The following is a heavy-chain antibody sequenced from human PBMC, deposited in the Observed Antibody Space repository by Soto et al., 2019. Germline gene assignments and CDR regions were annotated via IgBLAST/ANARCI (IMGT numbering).Heavy chain of an antibody. Sequence: QITLNESGPTVVKPTEPLTLTCTFSGFSLTTSGVGVGWVRQSPGKAPEWLAFIYWDDDKRYSTSLKSRLTINKDTSKTQVVLTMANVDPADTATYYCPHRVLRAVFGLVTTTAIYFDFWGQGTPVVVSS. J-gene: IGHJ4*02. D-gene: IGHD3-3*01. CDR3: PHRVLRAVFGLVTTTAIYFDF. CDR2: IYWDDDK. V-gene: IGHV2-5*02. CDR1: GFSLTTSGVG.